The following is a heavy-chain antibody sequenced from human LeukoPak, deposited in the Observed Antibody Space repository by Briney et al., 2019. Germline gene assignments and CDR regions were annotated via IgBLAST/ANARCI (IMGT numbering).Heavy chain of an antibody. Sequence: GRSLRLSCAASGFTFSSYAMHWVRQAPGKGLEWVAVISYDGSNKYYADSVKGRFTISRDNSKNTLYLQMNSLRAEDTAVYYCAKGDIADPNWFDPWGQGTLVTVSS. J-gene: IGHJ5*02. CDR2: ISYDGSNK. V-gene: IGHV3-30-3*01. CDR3: AKGDIADPNWFDP. D-gene: IGHD5-12*01. CDR1: GFTFSSYA.